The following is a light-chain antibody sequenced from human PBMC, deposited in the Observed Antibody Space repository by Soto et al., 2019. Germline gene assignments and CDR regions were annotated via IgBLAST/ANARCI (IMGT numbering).Light chain of an antibody. CDR2: GAS. V-gene: IGKV3-20*01. J-gene: IGKJ3*01. CDR1: QTIFNSY. CDR3: QQYYSTLFT. Sequence: ENVLTQSPGTLSLSPGDTATLSCRASQTIFNSYLAWYQQKPGQAPRLLIYGASSRATGIPDRFSGGGSGTDFTLTITRLEPEDFAVYYCQQYYSTLFTFGPGTKVDIK.